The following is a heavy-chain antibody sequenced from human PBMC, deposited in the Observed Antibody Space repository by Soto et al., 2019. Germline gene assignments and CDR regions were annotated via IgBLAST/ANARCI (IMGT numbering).Heavy chain of an antibody. J-gene: IGHJ6*03. Sequence: ASVRVSCRASGYTFTSCDMNWVRQATGQGLEWMGWMNPNSGNTGYAQKFQGRVTMTRNTSISTAYMELSSLRSEDTAVYYCARGPPLNYPFWSGYYTSAYYYNSLAVRGNGTAVTVSS. D-gene: IGHD3-3*01. CDR1: GYTFTSCD. V-gene: IGHV1-8*01. CDR2: MNPNSGNT. CDR3: ARGPPLNYPFWSGYYTSAYYYNSLAV.